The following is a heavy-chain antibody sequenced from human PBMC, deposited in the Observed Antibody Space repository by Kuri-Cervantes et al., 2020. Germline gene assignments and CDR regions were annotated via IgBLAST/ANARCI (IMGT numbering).Heavy chain of an antibody. CDR1: GFTFSIFG. CDR3: AREAGSGYDLAY. J-gene: IGHJ4*02. V-gene: IGHV3-30*03. Sequence: GGSLRLSCAASGFTFSIFGMHWVRQAPGKGLEWVAVISYDGSNKYYADSVKGRFTISRDNSKNTLYLQMNSLRAEDTAVYYCAREAGSGYDLAYWGQGTLVTVSS. D-gene: IGHD5-12*01. CDR2: ISYDGSNK.